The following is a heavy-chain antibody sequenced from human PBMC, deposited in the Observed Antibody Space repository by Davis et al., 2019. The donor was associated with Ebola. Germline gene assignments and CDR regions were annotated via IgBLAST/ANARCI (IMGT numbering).Heavy chain of an antibody. CDR2: IYYSGST. J-gene: IGHJ4*02. CDR3: ARDPLVGAVGY. CDR1: GGSISSYY. D-gene: IGHD1-26*01. Sequence: SETLSLTCTVSGGSISSYYWSWIRQPPGKGLEWIGYIYYSGSTKYNPSLKSRVTISVDKSKNQFSLKLSSVTAADTAVYYCARDPLVGAVGYWGQGTLVTVSS. V-gene: IGHV4-59*01.